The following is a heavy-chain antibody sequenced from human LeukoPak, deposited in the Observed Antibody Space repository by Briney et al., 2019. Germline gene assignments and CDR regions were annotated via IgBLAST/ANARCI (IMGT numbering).Heavy chain of an antibody. J-gene: IGHJ4*02. CDR1: GFTFSSYG. Sequence: GGSLRLSCAASGFTFSSYGMSWVRQAPGKGLEWVSAISGSGGSTYYADSVKGRFTISRENSKNTLYLQMNSLRAEDTAVYYCAKDRIVATIPYFDYWGQGTLVTVSS. V-gene: IGHV3-23*01. CDR3: AKDRIVATIPYFDY. D-gene: IGHD5-12*01. CDR2: ISGSGGST.